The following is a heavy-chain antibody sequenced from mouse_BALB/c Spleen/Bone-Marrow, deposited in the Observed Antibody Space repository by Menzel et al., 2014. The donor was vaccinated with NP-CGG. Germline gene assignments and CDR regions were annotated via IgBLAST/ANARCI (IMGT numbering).Heavy chain of an antibody. V-gene: IGHV2-6-7*01. CDR3: ARGEDYDDYYAMDY. J-gene: IGHJ4*01. Sequence: VKLVESGPGLVSPSQSLSITCTVSGFSLTGYGLNWVHQPPGKGLEWLGMIWGDGSTDYNSALKSRLSISKDNSKSQVFLKMNSLQTDDTARYYCARGEDYDDYYAMDYWGQGTSVSVSS. CDR2: IWGDGST. CDR1: GFSLTGYG. D-gene: IGHD2-4*01.